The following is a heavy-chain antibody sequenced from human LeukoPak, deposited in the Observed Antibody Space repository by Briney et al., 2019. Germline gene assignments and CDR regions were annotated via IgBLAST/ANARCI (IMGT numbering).Heavy chain of an antibody. J-gene: IGHJ4*02. CDR3: ARRQYGSGSYYTNY. CDR2: IYYIGDT. D-gene: IGHD3-10*01. Sequence: SETLSLTCTVSGGAISSYYWSWIRQPPGKGLEWIGDIYYIGDTNYNPSLKSRVTISVETSKNQVSLKLSSVTGADTAVYYCARRQYGSGSYYTNYWGQGTLVTVSS. V-gene: IGHV4-59*01. CDR1: GGAISSYY.